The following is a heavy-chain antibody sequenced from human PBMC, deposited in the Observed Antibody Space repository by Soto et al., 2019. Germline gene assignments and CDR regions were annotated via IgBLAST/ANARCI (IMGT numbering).Heavy chain of an antibody. CDR1: GGTFSSYA. CDR2: IIPIFGTA. CDR3: ARAPTNYYGSGAVLTYYYYGMDV. J-gene: IGHJ6*02. V-gene: IGHV1-69*13. Sequence: SVKVSCKASGGTFSSYAISWVRQAPGQGLEWMGGIIPIFGTANYAQKFQGRVTITADESTSTAYMELSSLRSEDTAVYYCARAPTNYYGSGAVLTYYYYGMDVWGRGTTVTVSS. D-gene: IGHD3-10*01.